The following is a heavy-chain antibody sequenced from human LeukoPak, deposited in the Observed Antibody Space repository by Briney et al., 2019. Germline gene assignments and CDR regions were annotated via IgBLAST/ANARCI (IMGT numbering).Heavy chain of an antibody. V-gene: IGHV4-61*02. CDR1: GGSISSGSYY. J-gene: IGHJ4*02. CDR3: ATGGRMIRGVIIMRYFDY. CDR2: IYTSGST. D-gene: IGHD3-10*01. Sequence: PSETLSLTCTVSGGSISSGSYYWSWIRQPAGKGLEWIGRIYTSGSTNYNPSLKSRVTISVDTSKNQFSLKLSSVTAADTAVYYCATGGRMIRGVIIMRYFDYWGQGTRVTVSS.